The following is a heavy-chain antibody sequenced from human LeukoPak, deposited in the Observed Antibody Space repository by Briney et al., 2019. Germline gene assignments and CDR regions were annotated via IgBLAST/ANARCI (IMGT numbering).Heavy chain of an antibody. CDR3: AKGAQGSSWYGTYYYMDV. V-gene: IGHV3-30*18. D-gene: IGHD6-13*01. J-gene: IGHJ6*03. Sequence: PGGSLRLSCAASGFTFSSYGMHWARQAPGKGLEWVAVISYDGSNKYYADSVKGRFTISRDNSKNTLYLQMNSLRAEDTAVYYCAKGAQGSSWYGTYYYMDVWGKGTTVTVSS. CDR1: GFTFSSYG. CDR2: ISYDGSNK.